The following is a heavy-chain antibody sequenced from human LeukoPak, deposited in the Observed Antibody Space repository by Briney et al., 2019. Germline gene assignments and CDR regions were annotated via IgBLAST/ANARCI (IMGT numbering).Heavy chain of an antibody. J-gene: IGHJ4*02. CDR2: IRSNTYGGTT. Sequence: PGGSLRLSCTASGFTFGDYAMSWVRQAPGKGLEWVGFIRSNTYGGTTQYAASVKGRFTVSRDDSKSIAYLQMNSLKTEDTAVYYCTSGLWTYWGQGTLATVSS. CDR3: TSGLWTY. V-gene: IGHV3-49*04. D-gene: IGHD3/OR15-3a*01. CDR1: GFTFGDYA.